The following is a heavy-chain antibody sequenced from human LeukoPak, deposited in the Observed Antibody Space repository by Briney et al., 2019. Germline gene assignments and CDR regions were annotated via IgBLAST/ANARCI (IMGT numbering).Heavy chain of an antibody. CDR2: IYYSGST. J-gene: IGHJ3*02. Sequence: SETLSLTCIVSGGSISSYYWSWIRQPPGKGLEWIGYIYYSGSTNYNPSLKSRVTISVDTSKNQFSLKLSSVTAADTAVYYCASCQWGGSSGWYRGCHDAFDIWGQGTMVTVSS. CDR3: ASCQWGGSSGWYRGCHDAFDI. V-gene: IGHV4-59*01. CDR1: GGSISSYY. D-gene: IGHD6-19*01.